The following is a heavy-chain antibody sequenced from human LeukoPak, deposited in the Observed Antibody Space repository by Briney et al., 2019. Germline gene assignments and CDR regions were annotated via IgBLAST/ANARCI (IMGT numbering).Heavy chain of an antibody. CDR1: GFTFSDYW. CDR3: ARDIPSGFYTPDY. D-gene: IGHD5-12*01. J-gene: IGHJ4*02. Sequence: QPGGCLRLSCVASGFTFSDYWMSWVRQAPGMGLEWVANIETDGDEKTYVDSVKGRFTISRDNAKNSLYLQMNNLRDEDTALYYCARDIPSGFYTPDYWGQGTQVTVSS. CDR2: IETDGDEK. V-gene: IGHV3-7*01.